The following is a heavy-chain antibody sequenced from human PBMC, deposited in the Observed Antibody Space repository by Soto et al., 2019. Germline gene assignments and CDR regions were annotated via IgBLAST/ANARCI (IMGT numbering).Heavy chain of an antibody. D-gene: IGHD2-2*01. CDR2: ISGSGGST. CDR3: AKGVVVPAASYYYYGMDV. Sequence: GGSLRLSCAASGFTFSSYAMSWVRQAPGKGLEWVSAISGSGGSTYYADSVKGRFTISRDNSKNTLYLQMNSLRAEDTAVYYCAKGVVVPAASYYYYGMDVWGQGTTVTVSS. V-gene: IGHV3-23*01. CDR1: GFTFSSYA. J-gene: IGHJ6*02.